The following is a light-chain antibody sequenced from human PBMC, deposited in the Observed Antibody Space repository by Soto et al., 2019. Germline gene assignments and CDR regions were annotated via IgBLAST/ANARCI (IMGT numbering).Light chain of an antibody. CDR1: SSDVGGYNY. Sequence: QSVLTQPASVSGSPGQSITISCTGTSSDVGGYNYVSWYQQHPGKAPKPMISEVSNRPSGVSNRFSGSKSGNTASLTISGLQAEDEADYYCSSYTSSSTPYVFGTGTKVTVL. V-gene: IGLV2-14*01. CDR2: EVS. CDR3: SSYTSSSTPYV. J-gene: IGLJ1*01.